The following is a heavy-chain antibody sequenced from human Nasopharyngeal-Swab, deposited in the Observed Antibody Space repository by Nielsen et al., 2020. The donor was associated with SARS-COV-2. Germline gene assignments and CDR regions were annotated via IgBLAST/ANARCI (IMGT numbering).Heavy chain of an antibody. Sequence: GESLKISCAASGFTFSSYAMHWVRQAPGKGLEWVAVISYDGSNKYYADSVKGRFTISRDNSKNTLYLQMNSLRAEDTAVYYCAKVDVLTWVEDAFDIWGQGTMVTVSS. V-gene: IGHV3-30*04. J-gene: IGHJ3*02. CDR1: GFTFSSYA. CDR2: ISYDGSNK. CDR3: AKVDVLTWVEDAFDI. D-gene: IGHD3-9*01.